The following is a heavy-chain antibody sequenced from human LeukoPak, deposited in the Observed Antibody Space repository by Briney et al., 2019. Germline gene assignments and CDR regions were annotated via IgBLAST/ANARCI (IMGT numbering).Heavy chain of an antibody. CDR1: GFTFSSYE. CDR2: ISSSGSTI. Sequence: GGSLRLSSAASGFTFSSYEMNWVRQAPGKGLEWVSYISSSGSTIYYADSVKGRFTISRDNAKNSLYLQMNSLRAEDTAVYYCASCRSGPPFDYWGQGTLVTVSS. J-gene: IGHJ4*02. CDR3: ASCRSGPPFDY. V-gene: IGHV3-48*03.